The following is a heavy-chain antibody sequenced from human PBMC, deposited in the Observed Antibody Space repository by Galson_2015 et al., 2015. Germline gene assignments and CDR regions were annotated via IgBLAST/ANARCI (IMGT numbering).Heavy chain of an antibody. J-gene: IGHJ4*02. V-gene: IGHV4-39*01. Sequence: ETLSLTCTVSGGSISSSGYYWGWIRQPPGEGLEWIGTIYYSGSTYYSPSLKRRVTISVDMSKNQFSLNLSSVTAADTAVYYCARGSLAVANSRALDYWGQGTLVTVSS. D-gene: IGHD6-19*01. CDR1: GGSISSSGYY. CDR3: ARGSLAVANSRALDY. CDR2: IYYSGST.